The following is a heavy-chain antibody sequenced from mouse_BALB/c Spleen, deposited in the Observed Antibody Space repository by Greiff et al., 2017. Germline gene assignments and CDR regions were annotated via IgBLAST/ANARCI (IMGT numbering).Heavy chain of an antibody. CDR1: GDSITSGY. Sequence: EVQVVESGPSLVKPSQTLSLTCSVTGDSITSGYWNWIRKFPGNKLEYMGYISYSGSTYYNPSLKSRISITRDTSKNQYYLQLNSVTTEDTATYYCARYHYDYDEGFAYWGHGTLVTVSA. D-gene: IGHD2-4*01. CDR2: ISYSGST. V-gene: IGHV3-8*02. J-gene: IGHJ3*01. CDR3: ARYHYDYDEGFAY.